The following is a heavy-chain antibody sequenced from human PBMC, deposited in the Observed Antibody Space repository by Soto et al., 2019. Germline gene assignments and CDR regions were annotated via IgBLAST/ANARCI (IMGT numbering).Heavy chain of an antibody. CDR1: GFPMSSYD. J-gene: IGHJ4*02. CDR2: ISGSGGSS. Sequence: CSASGFPMSSYDMSWGSQKPGKGLEWVSVISGSGGSSYYADSVKGRFIISRDNSKNTLYLQMNSLRAEDTACEFCAKGPGILGSTNVDDWGQGTLVTFSS. V-gene: IGHV3-23*01. CDR3: AKGPGILGSTNVDD. D-gene: IGHD1-26*01.